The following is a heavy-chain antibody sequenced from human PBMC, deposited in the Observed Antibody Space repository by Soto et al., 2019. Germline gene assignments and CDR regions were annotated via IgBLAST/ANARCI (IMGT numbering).Heavy chain of an antibody. J-gene: IGHJ6*02. CDR1: GFTVSSNY. V-gene: IGHV3-53*01. CDR3: ARDRYGDYYYYGMDV. Sequence: GGSLRLSCAASGFTVSSNYMSWIRQAPGKGLEWVSVIYSGGSTYYADSVKGRFTISRDNSKNTLYLQMNSLRAEDTAVYYCARDRYGDYYYYGMDVWGXGTTVTVSS. CDR2: IYSGGST. D-gene: IGHD4-17*01.